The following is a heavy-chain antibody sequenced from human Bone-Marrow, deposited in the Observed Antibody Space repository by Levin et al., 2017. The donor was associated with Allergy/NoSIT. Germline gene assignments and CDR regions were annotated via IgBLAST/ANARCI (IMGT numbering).Heavy chain of an antibody. V-gene: IGHV1-69*04. J-gene: IGHJ6*02. Sequence: KISCKASGDIFSSYAFNWVRQAPGQGLEWMGRIIPILDIAHYAQNFQGRVTITADKSTTTVHMELGSLRSDDTGVYYCARDKKSGTDRYYGVDVWGQRTTVIVSS. CDR1: GDIFSSYA. CDR2: IIPILDIA. CDR3: ARDKKSGTDRYYGVDV. D-gene: IGHD2-21*01.